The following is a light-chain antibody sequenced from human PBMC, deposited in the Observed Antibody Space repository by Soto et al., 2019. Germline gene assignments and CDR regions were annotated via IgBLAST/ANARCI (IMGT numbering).Light chain of an antibody. CDR1: TSNIGYNY. Sequence: QSVLTQPPSASGTPGQSVTISCSGSTSNIGYNYVYWYQHLPGTAPKLLIYTNDQRPSGVPDRFSGSKSGTSASLAISGLRSEDEADYYCAAWDDGLLGQVFGTGTKVTVL. J-gene: IGLJ1*01. CDR2: TND. CDR3: AAWDDGLLGQV. V-gene: IGLV1-47*02.